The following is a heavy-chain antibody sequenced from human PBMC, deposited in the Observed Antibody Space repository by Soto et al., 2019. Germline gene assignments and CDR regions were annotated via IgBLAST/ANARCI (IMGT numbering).Heavy chain of an antibody. CDR2: VHYSGRT. D-gene: IGHD6-19*01. V-gene: IGHV4-59*08. CDR3: ARHFNGWHNVAY. CDR1: GGSISNYY. Sequence: SKTLSLTCSVSGGSISNYYWSWIRQTPGKGLEWIGYVHYSGRTSYNPSLKSRATISVDTSKNQFSLKLTSVTATDTAVFYGARHFNGWHNVAYWGQGTLVTVAS. J-gene: IGHJ4*02.